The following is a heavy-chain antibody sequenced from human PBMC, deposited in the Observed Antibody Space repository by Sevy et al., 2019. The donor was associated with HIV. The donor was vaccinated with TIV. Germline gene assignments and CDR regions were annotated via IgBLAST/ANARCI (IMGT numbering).Heavy chain of an antibody. CDR1: GFTFSSYW. V-gene: IGHV3-7*01. D-gene: IGHD3-22*01. Sequence: GGSLRLSCAASGFTFSSYWMSWVRQAPGKGLEWVANIKQDGSEKYYVDSVKGRFTISRDNAKNSLYLQMNGLRAEDTAVYYCARVEYYYDSSGYYHPVAFDIWGQGTMVTVSS. J-gene: IGHJ3*02. CDR3: ARVEYYYDSSGYYHPVAFDI. CDR2: IKQDGSEK.